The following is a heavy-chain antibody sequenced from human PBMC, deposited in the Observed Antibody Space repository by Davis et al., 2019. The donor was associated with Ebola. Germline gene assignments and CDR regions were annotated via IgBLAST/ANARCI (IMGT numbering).Heavy chain of an antibody. CDR2: IKSKTDGGTT. J-gene: IGHJ4*02. D-gene: IGHD2-15*01. CDR3: TTGEYCSGGSCYREY. V-gene: IGHV3-15*01. Sequence: GESPKTPCAASGFTLSNAWMSRVRQAPGKGLEWVVRIKSKTDGGTTDYAAPVKGSFTISRDDSKNTLYLQMNSLKTEDTAVYYCTTGEYCSGGSCYREYWGQGTLVTVSS. CDR1: GFTLSNAW.